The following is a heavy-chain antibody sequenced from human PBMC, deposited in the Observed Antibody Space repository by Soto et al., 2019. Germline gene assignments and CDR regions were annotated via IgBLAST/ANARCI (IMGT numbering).Heavy chain of an antibody. CDR2: IDPSDSYT. V-gene: IGHV5-10-1*01. D-gene: IGHD1-1*01. J-gene: IGHJ6*02. CDR3: ARRLSGPKEEYNAYYFYGLDV. CDR1: VYSFTSHW. Sequence: GESLKISCQGSVYSFTSHWITWVRQTPGKGLEWMGRIDPSDSYTNYSPSFQGRVTISADGSISTAFLQWSSLEASDTAIYYCARRLSGPKEEYNAYYFYGLDVWGQGTTVTVSS.